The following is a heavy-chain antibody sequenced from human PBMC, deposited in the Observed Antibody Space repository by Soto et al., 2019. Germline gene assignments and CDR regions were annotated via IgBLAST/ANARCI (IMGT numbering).Heavy chain of an antibody. CDR2: IYYSGST. D-gene: IGHD3-22*01. Sequence: SETLPLTCNVSCGSISSGGYYWSWIRQHPGKGLEWIGYIYYSGSTYYNPSLKSRVTISVDTSKNQFSLKLSSVTAADTAVYYCARERVTYYYDSSGPNWFDPWGQGTLVTVSS. J-gene: IGHJ5*02. V-gene: IGHV4-31*03. CDR1: CGSISSGGYY. CDR3: ARERVTYYYDSSGPNWFDP.